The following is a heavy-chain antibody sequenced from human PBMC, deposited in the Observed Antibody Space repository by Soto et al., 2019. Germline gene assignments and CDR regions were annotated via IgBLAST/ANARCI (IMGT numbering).Heavy chain of an antibody. J-gene: IGHJ6*02. V-gene: IGHV4-61*01. CDR2: IYYSGST. D-gene: IGHD3-10*01. CDR1: GGSVSSGSYY. CDR3: ARDHEAIRCILSNYNYNGMDV. Sequence: SETLSLTCTVSGGSVSSGSYYWSWIRQPPGKGLEWIGYIYYSGSTNYNPSLKSRVTISVDTSKNQFSLKLSSVTAADTAVYYCARDHEAIRCILSNYNYNGMDVWGQGTTVTV.